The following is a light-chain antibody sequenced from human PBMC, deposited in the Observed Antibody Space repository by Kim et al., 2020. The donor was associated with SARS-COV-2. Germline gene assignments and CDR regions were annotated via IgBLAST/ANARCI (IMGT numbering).Light chain of an antibody. CDR2: QDS. CDR1: KLGDKY. J-gene: IGLJ2*01. V-gene: IGLV3-1*01. Sequence: ESPGQTASITCSGDKLGDKYACWYQQKPGQSPGLVIYQDSKRPSGIPERFSGSNSGNTATLTISGTQAMDEADYYCQAWDSSTVVFGGGTQLTVL. CDR3: QAWDSSTVV.